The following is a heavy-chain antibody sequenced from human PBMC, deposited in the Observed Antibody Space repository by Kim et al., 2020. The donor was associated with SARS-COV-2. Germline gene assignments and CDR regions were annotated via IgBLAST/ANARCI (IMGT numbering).Heavy chain of an antibody. D-gene: IGHD2-15*01. J-gene: IGHJ4*02. CDR2: ISGSSSYR. CDR3: SRDWLGFCGGGSCYPY. CDR1: GFTFSNYT. V-gene: IGHV3-21*01. Sequence: GGSLRLSCATSGFTFSNYTMNWVRQSPGKGLEWVSSISGSSSYRYYADSVKGRFTISRDNAKNSVYLQMNGLRAEDSAVYYCSRDWLGFCGGGSCYPYWGQGTPVTVSS.